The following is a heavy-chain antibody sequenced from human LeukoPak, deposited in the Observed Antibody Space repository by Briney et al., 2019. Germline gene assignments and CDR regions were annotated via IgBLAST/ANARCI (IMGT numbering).Heavy chain of an antibody. CDR2: IYSGGST. CDR1: GFTVSSNY. D-gene: IGHD3-22*01. CDR3: AREEGDSSGYETRSYAFDI. Sequence: PGGSLRLSCAASGFTVSSNYMGWVRQAPGKGLEWVSVIYSGGSTYYADSVKGRFTISRDNSKNTLYLQMNSLRAEDTAVYYCAREEGDSSGYETRSYAFDIWGQGTMVTVSS. J-gene: IGHJ3*02. V-gene: IGHV3-66*01.